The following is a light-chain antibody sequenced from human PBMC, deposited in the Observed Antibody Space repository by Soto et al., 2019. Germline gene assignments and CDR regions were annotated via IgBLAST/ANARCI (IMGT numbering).Light chain of an antibody. V-gene: IGKV3-20*01. CDR2: GAS. Sequence: ESVLTQSPGXXXXSXVXXXSVSCRASQSVSSSYLAWYQQKPGQAPRLLIYGASSRATGIPDRFSGSGSGTDFTLTISRLEPEDFAVYYCQQYGSSTITFGQGTRLEI. CDR3: QQYGSSTIT. CDR1: QSVSSSY. J-gene: IGKJ5*01.